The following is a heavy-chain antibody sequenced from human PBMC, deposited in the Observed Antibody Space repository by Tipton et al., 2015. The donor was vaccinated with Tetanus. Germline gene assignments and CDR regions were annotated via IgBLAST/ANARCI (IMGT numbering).Heavy chain of an antibody. CDR1: EINVSYKY. J-gene: IGHJ4*02. V-gene: IGHV3-66*03. D-gene: IGHD5-24*01. CDR3: AKESLWVRDGTNLDY. CDR2: IYSTGRT. Sequence: SLRLSCADSEINVSYKYISWVRQAPGKGLEWVSLIYSTGRTHYADSVKGRFTISRDSSKNTVYLQMNSLRAEDTAVYYCAKESLWVRDGTNLDYWGQGTLVTVSS.